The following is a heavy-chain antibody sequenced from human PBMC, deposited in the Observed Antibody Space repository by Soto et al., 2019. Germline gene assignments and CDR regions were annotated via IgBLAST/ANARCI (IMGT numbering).Heavy chain of an antibody. V-gene: IGHV4-61*01. CDR2: IYYSGST. D-gene: IGHD3-3*01. CDR3: AREAHDFWSGYSPEFDY. J-gene: IGHJ4*02. CDR1: GGSVSSGSYY. Sequence: SETLSLTCTVSGGSVSSGSYYWSWIRQPPGKGLEWIGYIYYSGSTNYNPSLKSRVTISVDTSKNQFSLKLSSVTAADTAVYYCAREAHDFWSGYSPEFDYWGQGTLVTVSS.